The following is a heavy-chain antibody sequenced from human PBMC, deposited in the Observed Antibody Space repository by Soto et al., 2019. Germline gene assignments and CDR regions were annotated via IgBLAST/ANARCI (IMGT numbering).Heavy chain of an antibody. D-gene: IGHD6-19*01. Sequence: SETLSLTCTVSGGSISSYYWSWIRQPPGKGLEWIGYIYYSGSTNYNPSLKSRVTISVDTSKNQFSLKLSSVTAADTAVYYCGRDPLYSSGWYYFDYWGQGTLVTVSS. CDR3: GRDPLYSSGWYYFDY. CDR2: IYYSGST. V-gene: IGHV4-59*01. CDR1: GGSISSYY. J-gene: IGHJ4*02.